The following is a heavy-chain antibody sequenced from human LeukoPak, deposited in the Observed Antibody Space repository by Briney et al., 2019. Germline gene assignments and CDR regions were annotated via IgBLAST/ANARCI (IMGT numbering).Heavy chain of an antibody. Sequence: SETLSLTCTVSGGSISSYYWSWIRQPPGKGLEWIGYIYYSGSTNYNPSLKSRVTISVDTSKNQFSLKLSSVTAADTAVYYCARGSDSSGYQVVYAFDIWGQGTMVTVSS. CDR3: ARGSDSSGYQVVYAFDI. CDR1: GGSISSYY. V-gene: IGHV4-59*08. J-gene: IGHJ3*02. D-gene: IGHD3-22*01. CDR2: IYYSGST.